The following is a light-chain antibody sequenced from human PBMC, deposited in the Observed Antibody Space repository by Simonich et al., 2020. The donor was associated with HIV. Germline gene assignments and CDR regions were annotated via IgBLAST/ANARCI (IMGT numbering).Light chain of an antibody. Sequence: EIVMTQFPATLSVSPGERATLSCRASQSISNNLAWYQQKPGQAPRLLTNGASTRATGIPARFSGSGSGTEFTLTISSLEPEDFAVYYCQQRRNWPPITFGQGTRLEIK. CDR2: GAS. CDR1: QSISNN. J-gene: IGKJ5*01. CDR3: QQRRNWPPIT. V-gene: IGKV3-15*01.